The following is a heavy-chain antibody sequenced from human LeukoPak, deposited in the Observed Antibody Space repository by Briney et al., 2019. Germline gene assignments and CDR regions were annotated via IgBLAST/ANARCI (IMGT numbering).Heavy chain of an antibody. CDR2: IIPILGIA. V-gene: IGHV1-69*04. J-gene: IGHJ4*02. Sequence: SVKVSCKASGGTFSSYAISWVRQAPGQGLEWMGRIIPILGIANYAQKFQGRVTITADKSTSTAYMELSSLRSEDTAVYYCALDYYYDSSGFDYWGQGTLVTVSS. CDR3: ALDYYYDSSGFDY. CDR1: GGTFSSYA. D-gene: IGHD3-22*01.